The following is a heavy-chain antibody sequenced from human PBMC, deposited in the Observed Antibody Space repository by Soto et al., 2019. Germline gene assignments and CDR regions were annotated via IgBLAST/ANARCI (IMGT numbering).Heavy chain of an antibody. D-gene: IGHD4-17*01. CDR2: ISYDGTKK. Sequence: QVQLVESGGGVVQPGRSLRLSCVDSGFTFGNYGMHWVRQAPGKGLEWVATISYDGTKKYYVDSAQGRFTISKDNSKNTLYLQMNSLRPEDTAVYYCARWGDYPDYWGRGTLVTVSS. CDR3: ARWGDYPDY. CDR1: GFTFGNYG. V-gene: IGHV3-30*03. J-gene: IGHJ4*02.